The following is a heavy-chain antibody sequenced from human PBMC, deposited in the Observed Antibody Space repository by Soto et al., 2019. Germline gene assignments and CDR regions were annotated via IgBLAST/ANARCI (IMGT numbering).Heavy chain of an antibody. CDR1: GFTFSSYA. D-gene: IGHD3-22*01. CDR3: AKRYYYDSSGYPLYFDY. CDR2: ISGSGGST. V-gene: IGHV3-23*01. Sequence: GSLRLSCAASGFTFSSYAMSWVRQAPGKGLEWVSAISGSGGSTYYADSVKGRFTISRDNSKNTLYLQMNSLRAEDTAVYYCAKRYYYDSSGYPLYFDYWGQGTLVTVSS. J-gene: IGHJ4*02.